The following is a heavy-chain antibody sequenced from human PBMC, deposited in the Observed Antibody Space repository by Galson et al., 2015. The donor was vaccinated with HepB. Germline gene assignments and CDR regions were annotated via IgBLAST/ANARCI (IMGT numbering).Heavy chain of an antibody. CDR3: ARVREYGSGSYYPLTNGMDV. V-gene: IGHV3-64*01. CDR1: GFTFSSYA. D-gene: IGHD3-10*01. J-gene: IGHJ6*02. Sequence: SLRLSCAASGFTFSSYAMHWVRQAPGKGLEYVSATSSSGGSTYYANSVKGRFTISRDNSKNTLYLQMGSLRAEDMAVYYCARVREYGSGSYYPLTNGMDVWGQGTPVTVSS. CDR2: TSSSGGST.